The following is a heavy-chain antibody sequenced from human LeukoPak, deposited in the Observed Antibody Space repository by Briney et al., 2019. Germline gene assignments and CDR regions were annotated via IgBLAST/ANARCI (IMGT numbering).Heavy chain of an antibody. CDR1: GYSFTSYW. J-gene: IGHJ5*02. CDR3: ARLGITIFGAARGWFDP. Sequence: GESLKIPCKGSGYSFTSYWIGWVRQMPGKGLEWMGIIYPGDSDTRYSPSFQGQVTISADKSISTAYLQWSSLKASDTAMYYCARLGITIFGAARGWFDPWGQGTLVTVSS. D-gene: IGHD3-3*01. V-gene: IGHV5-51*01. CDR2: IYPGDSDT.